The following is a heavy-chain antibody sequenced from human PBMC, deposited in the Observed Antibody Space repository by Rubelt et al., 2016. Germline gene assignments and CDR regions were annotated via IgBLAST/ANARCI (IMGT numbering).Heavy chain of an antibody. V-gene: IGHV4-59*01. D-gene: IGHD1-26*01. J-gene: IGHJ4*02. Sequence: QVQLQESGPGLVKPSETLSLTCTVSGGSISSYYWSWIRQPPGKGLEWIGYIYYSGSTNYNPSLKSRVTISVDTSTNQFSLKLSTVTAADTSVYYWARHDTGSFLYDFWGQGTPVTVSS. CDR2: IYYSGST. CDR1: GGSISSYY. CDR3: ARHDTGSFLYDF.